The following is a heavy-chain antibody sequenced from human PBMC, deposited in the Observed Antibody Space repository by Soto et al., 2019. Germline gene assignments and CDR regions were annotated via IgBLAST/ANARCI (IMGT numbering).Heavy chain of an antibody. CDR1: GGSINNVNYC. Sequence: QVQLQESGPGLVKPSQTLSLTCTVSGGSINNVNYCWSWIRQSPDKGLEWIGHIYNGGTTYKNPSLAIRITMSVDTSNNQGSRKLPAVSAADTTVYYCARGPSGDKVDSWGQGTLVTFSS. CDR3: ARGPSGDKVDS. CDR2: IYNGGTT. J-gene: IGHJ4*02. V-gene: IGHV4-30-4*01. D-gene: IGHD3-10*01.